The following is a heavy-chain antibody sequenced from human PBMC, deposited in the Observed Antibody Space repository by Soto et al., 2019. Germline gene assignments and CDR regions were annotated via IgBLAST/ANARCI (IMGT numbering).Heavy chain of an antibody. CDR2: ISSSSSTI. J-gene: IGHJ4*02. D-gene: IGHD6-19*01. CDR1: GFTFSSYS. Sequence: EVQLVESGGGLVQPGGSLRLSCAASGFTFSSYSMNWVRQAPGKGLEWVSYISSSSSTIYYADSVKGRFTISRDNAKNSLYLQMNSLRAEDTAVYYCARAQWLADYWGQGTLVTVSS. CDR3: ARAQWLADY. V-gene: IGHV3-48*01.